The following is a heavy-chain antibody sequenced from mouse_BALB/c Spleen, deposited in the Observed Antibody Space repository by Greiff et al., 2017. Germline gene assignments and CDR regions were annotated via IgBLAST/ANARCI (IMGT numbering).Heavy chain of an antibody. CDR1: GFSLTSYG. CDR2: IWAGGST. V-gene: IGHV2-9*02. Sequence: QVQLKESGPGLVAPSQSLSITCTVSGFSLTSYGVHWVRQPPGKGLEWLGVIWAGGSTNYNSALMSRLSISKDNSKSQVFLKMNSLQTDDTAMYYCARDRGRPYAMDYWGQGTSVTVSS. J-gene: IGHJ4*01. CDR3: ARDRGRPYAMDY.